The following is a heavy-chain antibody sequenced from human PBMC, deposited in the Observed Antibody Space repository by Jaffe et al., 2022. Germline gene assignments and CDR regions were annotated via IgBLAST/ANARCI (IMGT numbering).Heavy chain of an antibody. CDR1: GYTFTSYG. J-gene: IGHJ4*02. Sequence: QVQLVQSGAEVKKPGASVKVSCKASGYTFTSYGISWVRQAPGQGLEWMGWISAYNGNTNYAQKLQGRVTMTTDTSTSTAYMELRSLRSDDTAVYYCARSRSSTSCYAGFCQNDYWGQGTLVTVSS. CDR3: ARSRSSTSCYAGFCQNDY. V-gene: IGHV1-18*01. CDR2: ISAYNGNT. D-gene: IGHD2-2*01.